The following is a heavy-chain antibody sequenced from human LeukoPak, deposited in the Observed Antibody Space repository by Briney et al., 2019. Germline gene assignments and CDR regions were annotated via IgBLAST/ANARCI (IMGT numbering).Heavy chain of an antibody. CDR3: ASQRNYYGSESYFDY. CDR1: GYIFTSYW. V-gene: IGHV5-51*03. Sequence: GESLKISCKGSGYIFTSYWIGWVRQMPGKGLEWMGIIYPGDSDTRYSPSFQGQVTISADKSISTAYLQWSSLKASDTAMYYCASQRNYYGSESYFDYWGQGTLVTVSS. J-gene: IGHJ4*02. D-gene: IGHD3-10*01. CDR2: IYPGDSDT.